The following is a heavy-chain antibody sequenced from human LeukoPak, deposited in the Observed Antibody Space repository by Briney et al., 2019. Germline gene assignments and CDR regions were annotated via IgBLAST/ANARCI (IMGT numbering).Heavy chain of an antibody. CDR3: ATNMQWRHFEYYFDY. Sequence: GASVKVSCKASGGTFSSYAISWVRQAPGQGLEWMGGIIPIFGTANYAQKFQGRVTITADESTSTAYMELSSLRSEDTAVYYCATNMQWRHFEYYFDYWGQGALVTVSS. J-gene: IGHJ4*02. D-gene: IGHD6-19*01. V-gene: IGHV1-69*01. CDR2: IIPIFGTA. CDR1: GGTFSSYA.